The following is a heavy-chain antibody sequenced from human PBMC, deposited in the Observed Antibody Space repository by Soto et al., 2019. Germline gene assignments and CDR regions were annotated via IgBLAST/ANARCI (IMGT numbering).Heavy chain of an antibody. J-gene: IGHJ3*01. V-gene: IGHV1-18*04. D-gene: IGHD3-3*01. Sequence: QDQLVQSGAEVKKPGASVKVSCKASVFTSSGISWVRQGPGQRLEWMGWISTHNGNTIYAQKFQGRVIMTMDTSTTTVYMELRSLRPDDTAVYLCAREGILGLFDAYDLWGQGTMVTVSS. CDR1: VFTSSG. CDR3: AREGILGLFDAYDL. CDR2: ISTHNGNT.